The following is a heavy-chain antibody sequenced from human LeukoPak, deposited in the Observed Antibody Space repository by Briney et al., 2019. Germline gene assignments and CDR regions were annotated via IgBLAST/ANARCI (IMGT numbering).Heavy chain of an antibody. CDR1: GFTFSSYT. CDR2: ISSSNSYI. V-gene: IGHV3-21*01. D-gene: IGHD4/OR15-4a*01. CDR3: VKSSTNYGGWFDS. J-gene: IGHJ5*01. Sequence: PGGSLRLSCAASGFTFSSYTMNWVRQAPGKGLEWVSSISSSNSYIYYADSVKGRFTISRDNAKNSLSLQVSRLRAEDTAVYYCVKSSTNYGGWFDSWGQGTLVTVSS.